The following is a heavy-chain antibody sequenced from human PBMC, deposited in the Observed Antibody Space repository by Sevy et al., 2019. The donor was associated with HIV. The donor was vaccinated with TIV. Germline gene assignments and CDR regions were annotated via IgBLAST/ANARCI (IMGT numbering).Heavy chain of an antibody. CDR3: ATAVGATLLSGLVN. CDR2: ISTSSSYI. D-gene: IGHD1-26*01. J-gene: IGHJ4*02. Sequence: GGSLRLSCAASGFTFSTYSMNWVRQAPGKGLEWVSSISTSSSYIYYADSVRVRFTISRDNAKNSLYLQMNSLRAEDTAVYYCATAVGATLLSGLVNWGQGTLVTVSS. V-gene: IGHV3-21*01. CDR1: GFTFSTYS.